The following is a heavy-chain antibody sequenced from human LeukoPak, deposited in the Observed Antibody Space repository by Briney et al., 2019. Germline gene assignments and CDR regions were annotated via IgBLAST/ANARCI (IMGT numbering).Heavy chain of an antibody. CDR3: AKGQIVGATTAYWYFDL. CDR1: GFTFSNYW. Sequence: GGSLRLSCAASGFTFSNYWMSWVRQAPGKGLEWVSGISWNSGSIGYADSVKGRFTISRDNAKNSLYLQMNSLRAEDTALYYCAKGQIVGATTAYWYFDLWGRGTLVTVSS. CDR2: ISWNSGSI. D-gene: IGHD1-26*01. V-gene: IGHV3-9*01. J-gene: IGHJ2*01.